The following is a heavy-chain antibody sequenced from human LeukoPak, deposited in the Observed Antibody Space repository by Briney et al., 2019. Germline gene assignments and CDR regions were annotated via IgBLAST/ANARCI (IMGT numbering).Heavy chain of an antibody. CDR1: GFIFDDYA. V-gene: IGHV3-43*02. Sequence: GSLRLSCAAPGFIFDDYAIHWVRQAPGKGLEWVSLISGDGGSTFYADSVKGRFTISRDNSKNPLYLQMSSLRSEDTALYYCARESERSGWYDYWGQGTLVTVSS. CDR2: ISGDGGST. J-gene: IGHJ4*02. D-gene: IGHD6-19*01. CDR3: ARESERSGWYDY.